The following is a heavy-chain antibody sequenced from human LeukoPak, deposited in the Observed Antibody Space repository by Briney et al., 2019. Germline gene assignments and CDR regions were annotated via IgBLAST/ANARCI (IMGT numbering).Heavy chain of an antibody. CDR2: ISNSGTAI. CDR1: GFTFSSYE. CDR3: ARDLSPVVRASPMGY. D-gene: IGHD3-10*01. J-gene: IGHJ4*02. Sequence: GGSLRLSCAASGFTFSSYEMNWVRQAPGKGLEWVSYISNSGTAIYYADSVKGRFTISRDNAKSSLYLQMNSLRAEDAAVYYCARDLSPVVRASPMGYWGQGTLVTVSS. V-gene: IGHV3-48*03.